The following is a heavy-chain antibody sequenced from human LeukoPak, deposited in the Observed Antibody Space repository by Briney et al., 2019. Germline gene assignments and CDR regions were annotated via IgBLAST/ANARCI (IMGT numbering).Heavy chain of an antibody. CDR3: ARRGIMEWLSMDV. CDR2: IYPGDSDT. D-gene: IGHD3-3*01. V-gene: IGHV5-51*01. Sequence: GESLKISCQGSGYSFTSYWIGWVRQMPGKGLEWMGIIYPGDSDTRYSPSFQGQVTISADKSISTAYLQWSSLKASDTAMYYCARRGIMEWLSMDVWGQGTTVTVSS. CDR1: GYSFTSYW. J-gene: IGHJ6*02.